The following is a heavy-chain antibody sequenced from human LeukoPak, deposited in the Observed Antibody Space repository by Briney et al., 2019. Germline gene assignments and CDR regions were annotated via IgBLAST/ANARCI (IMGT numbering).Heavy chain of an antibody. CDR1: GGSFSSYY. J-gene: IGHJ4*02. CDR3: ARVVGALGRVDY. V-gene: IGHV4-59*10. Sequence: SETLSLTCAVYGGSFSSYYWSWIRQPAGKGLEWIGRIYTSGSTNYNPSLKSRVTISVDTSKNQFSLKLSSVTAADTAVYYCARVVGALGRVDYWGQGTLVTVSS. D-gene: IGHD1-26*01. CDR2: IYTSGST.